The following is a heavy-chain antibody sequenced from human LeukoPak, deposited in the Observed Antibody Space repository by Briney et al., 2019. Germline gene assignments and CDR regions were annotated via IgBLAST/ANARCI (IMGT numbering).Heavy chain of an antibody. V-gene: IGHV3-53*01. CDR2: IYSGGST. CDR3: ARAHTYYHDSSGYPTSLFDY. D-gene: IGHD3-22*01. CDR1: GFTVSSNY. J-gene: IGHJ4*02. Sequence: PGGSLRLSCAASGFTVSSNYMSWVRQAPGKGLEWVSVIYSGGSTYYADSVKGRFTISRDNSKNTLYLQMNSLRAEDTAVYYCARAHTYYHDSSGYPTSLFDYWGQGTLVTVSS.